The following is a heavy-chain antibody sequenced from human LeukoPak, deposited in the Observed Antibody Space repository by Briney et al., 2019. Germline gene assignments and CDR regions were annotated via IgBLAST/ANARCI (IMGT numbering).Heavy chain of an antibody. Sequence: GGSLRLSCAASGFTFSSYWMHWVRQVPGKGLVWVSRINSDGSSTSYADPVKGRFTISRDNAKNTLYVQMNSLRAEDTAVYYCSTGSGHAFDIWGRGTMVTVSS. V-gene: IGHV3-74*01. CDR3: STGSGHAFDI. CDR1: GFTFSSYW. CDR2: INSDGSST. D-gene: IGHD3-10*01. J-gene: IGHJ3*02.